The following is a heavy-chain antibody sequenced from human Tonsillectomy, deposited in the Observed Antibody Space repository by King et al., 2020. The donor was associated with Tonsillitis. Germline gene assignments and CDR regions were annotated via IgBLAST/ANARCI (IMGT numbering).Heavy chain of an antibody. CDR3: ARVTTGAFDI. CDR1: GFTFSDYW. J-gene: IGHJ3*02. CDR2: INSDGSSI. V-gene: IGHV3-74*01. D-gene: IGHD4-17*01. Sequence: VQLVESGGGLVQPGGSLRLSCAGSGFTFSDYWMHWVRQPPGKGLVWVSGINSDGSSIIYADSVKGRITITRDIAKNTLYLQMNGLRAEDTAVYYCARVTTGAFDIWGQGTMVTVSS.